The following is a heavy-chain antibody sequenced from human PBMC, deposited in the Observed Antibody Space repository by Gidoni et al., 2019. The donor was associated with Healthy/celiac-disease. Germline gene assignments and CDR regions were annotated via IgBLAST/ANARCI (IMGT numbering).Heavy chain of an antibody. V-gene: IGHV4-31*02. Sequence: STYYNPSLKSRVTISVDTSKNQFSLKLSSVTAADTAVYYCERDQATVVTDAFDIWGQGTMVTVSS. CDR2: ST. D-gene: IGHD4-17*01. CDR3: ERDQATVVTDAFDI. J-gene: IGHJ3*02.